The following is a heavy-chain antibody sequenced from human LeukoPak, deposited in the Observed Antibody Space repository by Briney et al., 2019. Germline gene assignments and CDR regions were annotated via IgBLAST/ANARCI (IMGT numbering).Heavy chain of an antibody. CDR2: IKQDGSDK. CDR3: ARVGENYHFWTGYTSRFFDS. D-gene: IGHD3-3*01. Sequence: GGSLRLSCAASGFTFSSYWMSWVRQAPGKGLEWVANIKQDGSDKYYGDSVKGRFTISRDNAKSSLYLHMNSLRAEDTAVYYCARVGENYHFWTGYTSRFFDSWGQGTLVTVSS. CDR1: GFTFSSYW. J-gene: IGHJ5*01. V-gene: IGHV3-7*01.